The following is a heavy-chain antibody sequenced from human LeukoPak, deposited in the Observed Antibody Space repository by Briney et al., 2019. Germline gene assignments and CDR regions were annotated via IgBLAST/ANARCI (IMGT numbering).Heavy chain of an antibody. D-gene: IGHD1-26*01. V-gene: IGHV4-34*01. J-gene: IGHJ4*02. Sequence: SETLSLTCAVYGGSFSGYYWSWIRQPPGKGLEWIGEINHSGTTNYNPSLKSRVTISVDTSKNQSSLKLSSVTAADTAVYYCARHTRNLDSWGPGTLVTVSS. CDR3: ARHTRNLDS. CDR2: INHSGTT. CDR1: GGSFSGYY.